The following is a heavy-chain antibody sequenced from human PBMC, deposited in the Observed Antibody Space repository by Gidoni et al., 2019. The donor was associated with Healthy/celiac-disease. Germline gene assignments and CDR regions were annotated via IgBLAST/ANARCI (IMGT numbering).Heavy chain of an antibody. D-gene: IGHD5-12*01. CDR3: AGYSGYDRDFKKYYYYYYMDV. CDR2: INHSGST. V-gene: IGHV4-34*01. Sequence: SSGYSWSWIRQPPGKGLEWIGEINHSGSTNYNPSLKSRVTISVDTSKNQFSLKLSSVTAADTAVYYCAGYSGYDRDFKKYYYYYYMDVWGKGTTVTVSS. CDR1: SSGYS. J-gene: IGHJ6*03.